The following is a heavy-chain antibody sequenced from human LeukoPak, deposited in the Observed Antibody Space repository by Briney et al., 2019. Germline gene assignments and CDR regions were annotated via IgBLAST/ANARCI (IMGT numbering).Heavy chain of an antibody. J-gene: IGHJ4*02. Sequence: GGSLRLSCAASGFTFSSYAMSWVRQAPGKGLEWVSAISGSGGSTYYADSVKGWFTISRDNSKNTLYLQMNSLRAEDTAVYYCAKVQGLYDSSGYPFDYWGQGTLVTVSS. V-gene: IGHV3-23*01. CDR3: AKVQGLYDSSGYPFDY. D-gene: IGHD3-22*01. CDR2: ISGSGGST. CDR1: GFTFSSYA.